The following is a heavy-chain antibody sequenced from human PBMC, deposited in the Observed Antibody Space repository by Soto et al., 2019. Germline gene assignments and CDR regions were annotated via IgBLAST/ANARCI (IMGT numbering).Heavy chain of an antibody. J-gene: IGHJ6*02. CDR1: GYTFTSYG. Sequence: ASVKVSCKASGYTFTSYGISWVRQAPGQGLEWMGWISAYNGNTNYAQKLQGRVTMTTDTSTSTAYMELRSLRSDDTAVYYCARGYSSSWTLDYYYYGMDVWGQGTTVTVSS. CDR3: ARGYSSSWTLDYYYYGMDV. CDR2: ISAYNGNT. D-gene: IGHD6-13*01. V-gene: IGHV1-18*01.